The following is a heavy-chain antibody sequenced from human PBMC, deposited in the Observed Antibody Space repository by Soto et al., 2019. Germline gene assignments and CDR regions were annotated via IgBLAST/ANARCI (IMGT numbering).Heavy chain of an antibody. V-gene: IGHV4-34*01. CDR1: GWSFSGYY. CDR3: ARGKVSDYDLGSSRDQFDY. CDR2: INHSGST. D-gene: IGHD3-16*02. J-gene: IGHJ4*02. Sequence: SETLSLTCAVYGWSFSGYYWSGIRQPPGKGLEWIGEINHSGSTNYNPSLKSRVTISVDTSKNQFSLKLSSVTAADTAVYYCARGKVSDYDLGSSRDQFDYGAGEAWS.